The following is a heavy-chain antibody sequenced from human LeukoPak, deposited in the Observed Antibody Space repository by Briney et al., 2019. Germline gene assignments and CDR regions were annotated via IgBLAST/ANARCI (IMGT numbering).Heavy chain of an antibody. J-gene: IGHJ4*02. CDR1: GFTVGSKY. CDR2: IYSGGST. V-gene: IGHV3-66*01. CDR3: ARGGGTGPDFVDF. D-gene: IGHD1-1*01. Sequence: GGSLRLSCAASGFTVGSKYMSWVRQAPGKGLEWVSVIYSGGSTYYADSVKGRFTISRDNSKNTLSLQMNSLRAEDTAVYYCARGGGTGPDFVDFWGQGNLVTVSS.